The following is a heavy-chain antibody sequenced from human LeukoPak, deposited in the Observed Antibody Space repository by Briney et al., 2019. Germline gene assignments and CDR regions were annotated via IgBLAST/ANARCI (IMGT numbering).Heavy chain of an antibody. V-gene: IGHV5-51*01. Sequence: GESLKISCQGSGYPFTTYWIAWVRQMPGKGLEWMGVIYPADSDTRYSPSFQGQVTISADKSTSTAYLQWSSLQASDTAIYYCVRKGASTWYLDFWGQGTLVTVSS. CDR1: GYPFTTYW. CDR2: IYPADSDT. CDR3: VRKGASTWYLDF. D-gene: IGHD2-2*01. J-gene: IGHJ4*02.